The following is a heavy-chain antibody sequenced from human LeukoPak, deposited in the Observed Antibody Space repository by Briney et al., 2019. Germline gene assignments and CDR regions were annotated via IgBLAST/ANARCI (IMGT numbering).Heavy chain of an antibody. J-gene: IGHJ4*02. CDR3: ARVVNPKYYYDSSGSDY. CDR2: IYYSGST. V-gene: IGHV4-39*07. Sequence: SETLSLTCTVSGGSISGSSYYWGWIRQPPGKGLEWIGSIYYSGSTYYNPSLRSRVTISVDTSKNQFSLKLSSVTAADTAVYYCARVVNPKYYYDSSGSDYWGQGTLVTVSS. CDR1: GGSISGSSYY. D-gene: IGHD3-22*01.